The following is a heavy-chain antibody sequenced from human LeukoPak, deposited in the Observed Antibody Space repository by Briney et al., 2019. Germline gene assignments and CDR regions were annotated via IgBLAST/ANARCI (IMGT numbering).Heavy chain of an antibody. CDR2: ISYDGSNK. D-gene: IGHD3-22*01. Sequence: PGRSLRLSCAASGFTFSSYAMHWVRQAPGKGLEWVAVISYDGSNKYYADSVKGRFTISRDNSKNTLYLQMNSLRAEDTAAYYCARGQTYYYDSSGYDFDYWGQGTLVTVSS. J-gene: IGHJ4*02. V-gene: IGHV3-30-3*01. CDR1: GFTFSSYA. CDR3: ARGQTYYYDSSGYDFDY.